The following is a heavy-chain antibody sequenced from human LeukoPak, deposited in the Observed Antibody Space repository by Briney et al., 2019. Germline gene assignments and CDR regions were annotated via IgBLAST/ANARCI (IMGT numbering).Heavy chain of an antibody. CDR3: GRRVNRKDWFDP. Sequence: SGTLSLPCGVSGGSITTTNYWSWVRPPPGQGLEWNGEISLSGHTNYNPSLRSRVTMSLDESKNHLSLILASVTAGDTAVYYCGRRVNRKDWFDPWGQGTLVTVSS. V-gene: IGHV4-4*02. CDR1: GGSITTTNY. J-gene: IGHJ5*02. CDR2: ISLSGHT.